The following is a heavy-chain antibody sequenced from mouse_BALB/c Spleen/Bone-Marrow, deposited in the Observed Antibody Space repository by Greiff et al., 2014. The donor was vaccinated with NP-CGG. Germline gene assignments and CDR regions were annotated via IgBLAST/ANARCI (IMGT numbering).Heavy chain of an antibody. CDR3: ARETGTYVMDY. D-gene: IGHD4-1*01. CDR2: INPGTGYT. CDR1: GYTFANYW. V-gene: IGHV1-7*01. Sequence: VKLVESGAELTKPGASVTMSCKASGYTFANYWIHWVKQRPGQGLERIGYINPGTGYTDYNPNFKDKATLTADKSSITAYMQLSSLTSEDSSVYYCARETGTYVMDYWGQGTSVTVAS. J-gene: IGHJ4*01.